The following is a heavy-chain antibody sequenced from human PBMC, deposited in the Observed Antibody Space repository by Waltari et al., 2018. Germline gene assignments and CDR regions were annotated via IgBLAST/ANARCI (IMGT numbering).Heavy chain of an antibody. CDR2: ISYSGPT. CDR1: GGSITSARHY. D-gene: IGHD5-12*01. V-gene: IGHV4-39*01. CDR3: ATYIGASVGTASFDG. Sequence: QLQLQESGPGLVQPSETVSLTCSVSGGSITSARHYWGWMRQPPGQGLEWIGTISYSGPTYNSPSFQSRVTISRDTSKNQLSLKLDSVTASDTAVYYCATYIGASVGTASFDGWGQGTMVTVSS. J-gene: IGHJ3*01.